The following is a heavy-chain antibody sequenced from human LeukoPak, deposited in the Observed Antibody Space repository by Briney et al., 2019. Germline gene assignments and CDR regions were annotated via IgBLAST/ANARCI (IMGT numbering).Heavy chain of an antibody. CDR2: IYHSGST. CDR1: GASISNTGYY. Sequence: PSEALSLTCTVSGASISNTGYYWGWIRQPPGKGLEWIGNIYHSGSTYYSPSLKSRVTLSVDTSKNQFSLKLSSVTAADTAVYYCAGLLNGGASHWFDPWGQGTLVTVSS. J-gene: IGHJ5*02. V-gene: IGHV4-39*01. D-gene: IGHD7-27*01. CDR3: AGLLNGGASHWFDP.